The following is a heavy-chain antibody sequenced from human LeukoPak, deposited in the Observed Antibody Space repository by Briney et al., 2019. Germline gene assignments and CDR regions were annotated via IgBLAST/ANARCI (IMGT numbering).Heavy chain of an antibody. CDR1: GFTFSSYG. Sequence: GGSLRLSCAATGFTFSSYGMHWVRQAPGKGLEWVAVISYDGSNKYYADSVKGRFTISRDNSKNTLYLQMNSLRAEDTAVYYCARAYGSGSYYFDYWGQGTLVTVSS. CDR2: ISYDGSNK. V-gene: IGHV3-30*03. J-gene: IGHJ4*02. CDR3: ARAYGSGSYYFDY. D-gene: IGHD3-10*01.